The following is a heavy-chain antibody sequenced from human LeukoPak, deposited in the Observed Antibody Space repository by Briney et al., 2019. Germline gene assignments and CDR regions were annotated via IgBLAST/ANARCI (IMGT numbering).Heavy chain of an antibody. J-gene: IGHJ4*02. V-gene: IGHV3-23*01. D-gene: IGHD5-18*01. CDR1: GFTFSSYG. Sequence: GGSLRLSCAASGFTFSSYGMSWVRQAPGKGLEWVSVISGSGDSTYYADSVKGRFTISRDNSKNTLYLQMNSLTAEDTAVYYCAKDLWIQLWGRAFDYWGQGTLVTVSS. CDR2: ISGSGDST. CDR3: AKDLWIQLWGRAFDY.